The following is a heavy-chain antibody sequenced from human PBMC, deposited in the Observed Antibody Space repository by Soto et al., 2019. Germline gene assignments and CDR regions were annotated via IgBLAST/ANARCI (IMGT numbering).Heavy chain of an antibody. CDR3: ARDLQVTQYFYYGMDV. Sequence: LRLSCAASGFTFRSYAMSWVRQAPGKGLEWVATITGTGTSTYFADSVKGRFTISRDNSKNTLYVQMNSLRAEDTAVYYCARDLQVTQYFYYGMDVWGQGTAVTVSS. V-gene: IGHV3-23*01. J-gene: IGHJ6*02. D-gene: IGHD2-21*02. CDR2: ITGTGTST. CDR1: GFTFRSYA.